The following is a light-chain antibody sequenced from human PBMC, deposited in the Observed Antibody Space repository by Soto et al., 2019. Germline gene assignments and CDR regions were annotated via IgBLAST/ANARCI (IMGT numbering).Light chain of an antibody. Sequence: EVVLTQSPGALSLSPGERATRSCRASQSVDSSYFAWYQQRPGQAPRLLIYETSTRATGIPDRFSGSGSGTDFTLTVSRLEPEDFAVYFCRQYDSYPLTFGGGTRVEIK. J-gene: IGKJ4*01. CDR1: QSVDSSY. CDR3: RQYDSYPLT. CDR2: ETS. V-gene: IGKV3-20*01.